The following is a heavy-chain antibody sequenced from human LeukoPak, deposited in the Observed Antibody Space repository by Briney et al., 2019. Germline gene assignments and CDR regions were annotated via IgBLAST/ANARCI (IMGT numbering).Heavy chain of an antibody. CDR1: GGSFSGYY. Sequence: SETLSLTCAVYGGSFSGYYWSWIRQPPGKGLEWIGEINHSGSTNYNPSLKSRVTISVDTSKNQFSLKLSSVTAADTAVYYCARALVAGWFDPWGQGTLVTVSS. D-gene: IGHD2-2*01. CDR3: ARALVAGWFDP. V-gene: IGHV4-34*01. CDR2: INHSGST. J-gene: IGHJ5*02.